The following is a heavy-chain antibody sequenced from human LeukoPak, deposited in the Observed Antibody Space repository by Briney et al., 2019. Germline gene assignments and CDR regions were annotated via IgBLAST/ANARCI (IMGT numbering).Heavy chain of an antibody. J-gene: IGHJ6*03. V-gene: IGHV1-69*05. Sequence: SVKVSCKXSGGTFSSDAISWVRQAPGQGLEWMGRIIPIFGTANYAQKFQGRVTITTDESTSTAYMELSSLRSEDTAVYYCARVSRFYYYMDVWGKGTTVTVSS. CDR2: IIPIFGTA. CDR1: GGTFSSDA. D-gene: IGHD3-3*01. CDR3: ARVSRFYYYMDV.